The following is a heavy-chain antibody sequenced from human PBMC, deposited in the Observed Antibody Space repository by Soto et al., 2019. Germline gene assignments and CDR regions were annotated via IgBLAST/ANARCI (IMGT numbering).Heavy chain of an antibody. CDR1: GGSISSGGYY. V-gene: IGHV4-31*03. CDR3: AREGSVGTAMVTGFDY. Sequence: PSLTCTVSGGSISSGGYYWSWIRQHPGKGLEWIGYIYYSGSTYYNPSLKSRVTISVDTSKNQFSLKLSSVTAADTAVYYCAREGSVGTAMVTGFDYCGQGTL. CDR2: IYYSGST. J-gene: IGHJ4*02. D-gene: IGHD5-18*01.